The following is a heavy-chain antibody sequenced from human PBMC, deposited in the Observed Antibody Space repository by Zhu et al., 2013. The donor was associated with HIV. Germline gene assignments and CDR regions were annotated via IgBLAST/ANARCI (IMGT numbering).Heavy chain of an antibody. CDR2: ISYDGSNK. CDR3: ARENLYSGYGWLFDS. J-gene: IGHJ4*02. D-gene: IGHD5-12*01. Sequence: QVQLVESGGGVVQPGRSLRLSCAASGFTFSSFAMHWVRQAPGKGLEWVALISYDGSNKYYADSVKGRFTISRDNSKNTLYLQMNSLRAEDTAVYYCARENLYSGYGWLFDSWGQGTLVTVSS. V-gene: IGHV3-30-3*01. CDR1: GFTFSSFA.